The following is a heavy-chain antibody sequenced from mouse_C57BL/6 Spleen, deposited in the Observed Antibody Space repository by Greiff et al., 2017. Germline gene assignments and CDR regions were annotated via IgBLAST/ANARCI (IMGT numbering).Heavy chain of an antibody. CDR2: IDPSDSYT. Sequence: QVQLQQPGAELVMPGASVKLSCKASGYTFTSYWMHWVKQRPGQGLEWIGEIDPSDSYTNYNQKFKGKSTLTVDKSSSTAYMQLSSLTSEDSAVYYCARCLTTVVATRYYFDYWGQGTTLTVAS. CDR3: ARCLTTVVATRYYFDY. V-gene: IGHV1-69*01. D-gene: IGHD1-1*01. J-gene: IGHJ2*01. CDR1: GYTFTSYW.